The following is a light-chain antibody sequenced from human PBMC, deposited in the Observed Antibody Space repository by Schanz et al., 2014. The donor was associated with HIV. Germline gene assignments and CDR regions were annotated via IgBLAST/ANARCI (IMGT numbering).Light chain of an antibody. V-gene: IGLV2-11*01. CDR1: SSDVGGYNY. CDR3: CSYAGSYVV. J-gene: IGLJ2*01. Sequence: QSALTQPRSVSGSPGQSVTISCTGTSSDVGGYNYASWYQQHPGKAPKLMIYDVSKRPSGDPDRFSGSKSGNTASLTISGLQAEDEADYYCCSYAGSYVVFGGGTKLTV. CDR2: DVS.